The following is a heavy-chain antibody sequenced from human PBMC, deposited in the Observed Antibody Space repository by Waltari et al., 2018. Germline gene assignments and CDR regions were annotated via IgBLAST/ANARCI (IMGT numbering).Heavy chain of an antibody. Sequence: EVQLLESGGGLVTPGGSLRLSCEDSGLPFGPYSLNWVRQAPGKGLEWVSSISPDSSYIYYAGSVKGRFTISRDNAKNSLYVQMSSLRAEDTAVYYCARVSGRLERYSDLDYWGQGTLVTVSS. CDR3: ARVSGRLERYSDLDY. CDR2: ISPDSSYI. V-gene: IGHV3-21*01. J-gene: IGHJ4*02. CDR1: GLPFGPYS. D-gene: IGHD1-1*01.